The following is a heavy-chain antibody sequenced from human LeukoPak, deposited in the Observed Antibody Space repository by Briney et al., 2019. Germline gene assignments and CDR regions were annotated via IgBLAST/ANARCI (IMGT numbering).Heavy chain of an antibody. Sequence: PSETLSLTCAVYGGSFSGYYWSWIRQPPGKGLEWIGEINHSGSTNYNPSLKSRVTISVDTSKNQFSLELSSVTAADTAVYYCARGRYDFWSGYYSLFDYWGQGTLVTVSS. CDR2: INHSGST. V-gene: IGHV4-34*01. CDR3: ARGRYDFWSGYYSLFDY. J-gene: IGHJ4*02. CDR1: GGSFSGYY. D-gene: IGHD3-3*01.